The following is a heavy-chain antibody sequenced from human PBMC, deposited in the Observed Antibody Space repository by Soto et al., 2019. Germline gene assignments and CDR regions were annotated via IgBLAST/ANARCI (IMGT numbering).Heavy chain of an antibody. CDR2: IQSGGPT. CDR3: ARDDVLCDGGRCYGVPLDA. Sequence: GGSLRLSCAASGFTVSIKYMSWVRQAPGKGLEWVSLIQSGGPTYYADSVKGRFTISRDTSENTVHLQMDSLRAEDTAVYYCARDDVLCDGGRCYGVPLDAWGKGTTVTVSS. CDR1: GFTVSIKY. D-gene: IGHD2-15*01. V-gene: IGHV3-66*01. J-gene: IGHJ6*04.